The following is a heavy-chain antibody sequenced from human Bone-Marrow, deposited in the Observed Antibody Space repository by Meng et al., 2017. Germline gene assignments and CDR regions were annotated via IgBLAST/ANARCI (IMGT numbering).Heavy chain of an antibody. V-gene: IGHV3-30*03. D-gene: IGHD4-17*01. CDR1: GFTFSSYW. J-gene: IGHJ6*02. CDR3: ARDVKGYGDYVRGFYYYGMDV. Sequence: GESLKISCAASGFTFSSYWMSWVRQAPGKGLEWVAVISYDGSNKYYTDSVKGRFTISRDNSKNTLYLQMNSLRAEDTAVYYCARDVKGYGDYVRGFYYYGMDVWGQGTTVTVSS. CDR2: ISYDGSNK.